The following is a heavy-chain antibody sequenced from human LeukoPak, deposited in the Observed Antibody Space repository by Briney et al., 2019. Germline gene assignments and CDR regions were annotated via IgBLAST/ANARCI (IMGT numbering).Heavy chain of an antibody. D-gene: IGHD6-6*01. CDR3: ARIRYSSSQYFDY. CDR2: IYYSGST. V-gene: IGHV4-30-4*01. CDR1: GGSISSGDYY. J-gene: IGHJ4*02. Sequence: PSETLSLTCTVSGGSISSGDYYWSWIRQPPGKGLEWIGYIYYSGSTYYNPSLKSRVTISVDTSKNQFSLKLSSVTAADTAVYYCARIRYSSSQYFDYWGQGTLVTVSS.